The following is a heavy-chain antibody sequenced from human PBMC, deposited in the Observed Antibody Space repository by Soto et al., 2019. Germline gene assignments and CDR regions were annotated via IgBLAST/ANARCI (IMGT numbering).Heavy chain of an antibody. J-gene: IGHJ6*02. Sequence: SGTRSLTCTASGGSISAYYWSGIRQPPGKGLEGFGYIYYSGSTSYNPSLKSRVTISVDTSKTQFSLKLRSVTAADTAVYYCASDRSSGWDQGYGMDVWGQGTTVTV. V-gene: IGHV4-59*01. D-gene: IGHD6-19*01. CDR2: IYYSGST. CDR3: ASDRSSGWDQGYGMDV. CDR1: GGSISAYY.